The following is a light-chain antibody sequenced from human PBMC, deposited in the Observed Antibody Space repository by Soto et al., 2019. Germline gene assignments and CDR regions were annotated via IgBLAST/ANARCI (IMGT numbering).Light chain of an antibody. CDR2: HAS. V-gene: IGKV1-16*01. CDR3: QQYNSYSWT. Sequence: DIEMTQSPSSLSASVGDRVTITCRASQDIQDYLAWFQQRSGKAPKILIYHASSLATGVPSRFRGSGSGTEFTLPISRLQPDDFDAYYCQQYNSYSWTFGQGTKVDI. J-gene: IGKJ1*01. CDR1: QDIQDY.